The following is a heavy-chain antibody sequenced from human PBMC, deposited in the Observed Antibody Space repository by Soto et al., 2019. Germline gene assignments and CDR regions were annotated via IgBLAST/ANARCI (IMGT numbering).Heavy chain of an antibody. CDR2: ISGSGGST. J-gene: IGHJ4*02. Sequence: LRLSCAASGFTFSSYAMSWVRQAPGKGLEWVSAISGSGGSTYYADSVKGRFTISRDNSKNTLYLQMNSLRAEDTAVYYCAKFNYYGSGSPTVYWGQGTLVTVSS. D-gene: IGHD3-10*01. CDR3: AKFNYYGSGSPTVY. CDR1: GFTFSSYA. V-gene: IGHV3-23*01.